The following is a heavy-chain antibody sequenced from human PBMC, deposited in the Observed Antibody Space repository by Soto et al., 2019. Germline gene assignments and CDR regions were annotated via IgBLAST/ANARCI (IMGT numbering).Heavy chain of an antibody. CDR2: IYYSGTT. D-gene: IGHD1-26*01. CDR1: GYSISSSNW. V-gene: IGHV4-28*01. J-gene: IGHJ4*02. CDR3: ARREIQGPIDY. Sequence: QVQLQESGPGLVKPSDTLSLTCAVSGYSISSSNWWGWIRQPPGKRLEWIGYIYYSGTTYYNPSRKRRVTMSVDTAKNQFSLKLTSVTDVDTAVYYCARREIQGPIDYWGQGTLVTVSS.